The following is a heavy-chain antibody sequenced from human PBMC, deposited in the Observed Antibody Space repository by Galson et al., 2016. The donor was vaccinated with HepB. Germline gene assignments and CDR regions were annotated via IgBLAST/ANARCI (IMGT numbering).Heavy chain of an antibody. CDR1: GFTFATYP. J-gene: IGHJ4*02. CDR2: IRGSGGGI. CDR3: AKEFYDYVWGNYRPRPVDY. D-gene: IGHD3-16*02. Sequence: SLRLSCAGSGFTFATYPMSWVRQAPGKGLEWVSGIRGSGGGIDYADSVKGRFTISRDNSKNTLYLQMSSLRAEDTAVYYCAKEFYDYVWGNYRPRPVDYWGQGTLVTVSS. V-gene: IGHV3-23*01.